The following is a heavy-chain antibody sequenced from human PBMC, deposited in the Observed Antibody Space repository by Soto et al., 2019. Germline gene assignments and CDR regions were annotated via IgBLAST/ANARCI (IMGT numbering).Heavy chain of an antibody. D-gene: IGHD2-15*01. Sequence: EVQLLESGGGLVQPGGSLRLSCAASGFTFSSYAMSWVRQAPGKGLEWVSAISGSGGSTYYADSVKGRFTISRDNSKNTLYLQMNSLRADDTAVYYCAKSPPGYCSGGSCPITYYYYYYMDVWGKGTTVTVSS. CDR2: ISGSGGST. V-gene: IGHV3-23*01. CDR1: GFTFSSYA. J-gene: IGHJ6*03. CDR3: AKSPPGYCSGGSCPITYYYYYYMDV.